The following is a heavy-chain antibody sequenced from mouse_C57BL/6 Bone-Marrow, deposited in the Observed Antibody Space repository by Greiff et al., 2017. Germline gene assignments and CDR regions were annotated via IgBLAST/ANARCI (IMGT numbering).Heavy chain of an antibody. D-gene: IGHD1-1*01. CDR1: GFTFSDYY. CDR2: ISNGGGST. J-gene: IGHJ4*01. CDR3: AIHEGYGSSYEAMDY. V-gene: IGHV5-12*01. Sequence: EVKLVESGGGLVQPGGSLKLSCAASGFTFSDYYMYWVRQTPEKRLEWVAYISNGGGSTYYPDTVKGRFTISRDNAKNTLYLQMSRLKSEDTAMYYCAIHEGYGSSYEAMDYWGQGTSVTVSS.